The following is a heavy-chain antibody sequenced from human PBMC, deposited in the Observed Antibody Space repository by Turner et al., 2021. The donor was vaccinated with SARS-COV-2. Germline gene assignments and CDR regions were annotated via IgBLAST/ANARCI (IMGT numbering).Heavy chain of an antibody. CDR2: IRSKANSYAT. J-gene: IGHJ4*02. CDR1: GFTFSGYA. V-gene: IGHV3-73*01. CDR3: TIFCSGGSCYGI. D-gene: IGHD2-15*01. Sequence: EVQLVESGGGLVKPGGSLKLSCAASGFTFSGYALHWVRQASGKGLEWVGRIRSKANSYATAYAASVKGRFTISRDDSKNTAYLQMNSLKTEDTAVYYCTIFCSGGSCYGIWGQGTLVTVSS.